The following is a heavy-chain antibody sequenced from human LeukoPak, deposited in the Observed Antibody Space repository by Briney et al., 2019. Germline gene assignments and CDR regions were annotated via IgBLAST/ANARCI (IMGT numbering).Heavy chain of an antibody. CDR1: GYTFTSYY. Sequence: ASVKVSCKASGYTFTSYYMHWVRQAPGQGLEWMGIINPSGGSTSYAQKFQGRVTMTRDMSTSTVYMELSSLRSDDTAVYYCARERYSGYDRRPFFDYWGQGTLVTVSS. J-gene: IGHJ4*02. D-gene: IGHD5-12*01. CDR3: ARERYSGYDRRPFFDY. V-gene: IGHV1-46*01. CDR2: INPSGGST.